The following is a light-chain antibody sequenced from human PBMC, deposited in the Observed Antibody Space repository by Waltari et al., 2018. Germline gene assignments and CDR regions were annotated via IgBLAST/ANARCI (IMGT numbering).Light chain of an antibody. V-gene: IGLV1-40*01. J-gene: IGLJ2*01. CDR3: QSYDSSLSGVV. Sequence: QSVLTQPPSVSGAPGQRVTIPCTGSSSNIGAGYDVHWYQQLPGPAPKPLIYGNSNRPSGVPDRFSGSKSGTSASLAITGLQAEDEADYYCQSYDSSLSGVVFGGGTKLTVL. CDR2: GNS. CDR1: SSNIGAGYD.